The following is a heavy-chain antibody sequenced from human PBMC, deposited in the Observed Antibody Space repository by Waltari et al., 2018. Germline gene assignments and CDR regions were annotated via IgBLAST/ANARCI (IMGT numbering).Heavy chain of an antibody. Sequence: EVQLVESGGGLVQPGGSLRLSCAASGITVGNNYMSWVRQAPGKGLELISLIYSSGSTYYADSVKGRFTISRDNSKNTLYLQMNSLRSEDTAVYFCARDPPDVAAAGPGRGWGQGTLVTVSS. CDR3: ARDPPDVAAAGPGRG. CDR1: GITVGNNY. V-gene: IGHV3-66*02. J-gene: IGHJ4*02. D-gene: IGHD6-25*01. CDR2: IYSSGST.